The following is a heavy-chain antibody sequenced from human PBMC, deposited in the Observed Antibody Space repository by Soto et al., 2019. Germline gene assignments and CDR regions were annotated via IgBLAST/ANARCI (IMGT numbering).Heavy chain of an antibody. V-gene: IGHV4-31*01. CDR1: GGSISNANYY. CDR2: IYYTGTT. Sequence: SETLSLTCTVSGGSISNANYYWSWIRHHPGKGLEWIGYIYYTGTTYYSPSFESLVAISVDTSQYQFSLKLGAVTAADTTVYFSSRTPISRSVDNSCTAWLVPWGHGTLVTVFS. J-gene: IGHJ5*02. CDR3: SRTPISRSVDNSCTAWLVP. D-gene: IGHD2-2*01.